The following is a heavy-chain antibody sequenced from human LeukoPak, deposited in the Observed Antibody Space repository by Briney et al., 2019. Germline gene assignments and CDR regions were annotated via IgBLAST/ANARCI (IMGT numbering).Heavy chain of an antibody. CDR1: GGSISSYY. D-gene: IGHD5-12*01. CDR2: IYYSGST. Sequence: SETLSLTCTVSGGSISSYYWSWIRQPPGKGLEWIGYIYYSGSTNYNPSLKSRVTISVDTSKNQFSLKLSSVTAVDTAVYYCARQIPGRGYDDDAFDIWGQGTMVTVSS. CDR3: ARQIPGRGYDDDAFDI. V-gene: IGHV4-59*08. J-gene: IGHJ3*02.